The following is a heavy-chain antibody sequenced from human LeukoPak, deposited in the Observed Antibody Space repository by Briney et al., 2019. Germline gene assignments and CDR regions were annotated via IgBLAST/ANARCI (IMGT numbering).Heavy chain of an antibody. Sequence: PGGTLRLSCAASGVTFSSYWMSWVRQAPGPGLERVANIKQDGGGKYYVYAVKGQFTTSRDNATNSLYLQMNSLRAEDTAAYYCARFFMSSSWFATYYFDYWGQGPVVAVSS. V-gene: IGHV3-7*01. D-gene: IGHD6-13*01. CDR3: ARFFMSSSWFATYYFDY. CDR1: GVTFSSYW. CDR2: IKQDGGGK. J-gene: IGHJ4*02.